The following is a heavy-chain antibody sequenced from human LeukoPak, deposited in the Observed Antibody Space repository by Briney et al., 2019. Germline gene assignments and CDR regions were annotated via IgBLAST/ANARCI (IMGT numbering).Heavy chain of an antibody. V-gene: IGHV4-59*01. Sequence: KPSETLSLTCSVSGASISSYYWSWIRQSPGKGLEWIGYIYNSGTTNYNPSLKSRVSISKDVSKNQFSLRVPSVTAADTAVYYCARVGGAPLGAFDIWGRGTVVTVSS. CDR1: GASISSYY. D-gene: IGHD3-16*01. CDR2: IYNSGTT. J-gene: IGHJ3*02. CDR3: ARVGGAPLGAFDI.